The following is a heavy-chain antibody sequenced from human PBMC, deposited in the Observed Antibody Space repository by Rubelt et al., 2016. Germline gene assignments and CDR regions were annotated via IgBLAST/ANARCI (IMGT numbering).Heavy chain of an antibody. D-gene: IGHD5-18*01. J-gene: IGHJ6*02. CDR1: GFTFSSYS. Sequence: VRLVESGGGLVKPGGSLRLSCEASGFTFSSYSMNWFRQAPGKGLEWVAVIWYDGSHNYYAESVKGRFTISRDNSKNTLYLQMDSLRAEETAVYYCARAENEAYSDGKMDVWGQGTTVTVSS. CDR3: ARAENEAYSDGKMDV. V-gene: IGHV3-33*08. CDR2: IWYDGSHN.